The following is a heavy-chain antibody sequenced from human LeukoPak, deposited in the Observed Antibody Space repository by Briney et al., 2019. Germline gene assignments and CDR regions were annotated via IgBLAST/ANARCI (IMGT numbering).Heavy chain of an antibody. CDR3: ARGHSDSSGYYFDN. CDR2: IYYNWGA. J-gene: IGHJ4*02. Sequence: SETLSLTCTVSGDSISSISRHHWSWVRQPPGKGLEWIGYIYYNWGATYNPSLKSRVTISLDTSKNHFSLKLSSVTAADTAVYYCARGHSDSSGYYFDNWGQGTLVTVSS. V-gene: IGHV4-61*03. CDR1: GDSISSISRHH. D-gene: IGHD3-22*01.